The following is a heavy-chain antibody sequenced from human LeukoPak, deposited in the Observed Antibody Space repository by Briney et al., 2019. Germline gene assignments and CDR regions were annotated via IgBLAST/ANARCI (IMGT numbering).Heavy chain of an antibody. D-gene: IGHD5-24*01. CDR1: GYTFTDYY. Sequence: ASVKVSCKASGYTFTDYYMHWVRQAPGQGLEWMGWINPNSGGTNYAQKFQGRVTMTRDTSISTAYMELSRLRSDDTAVYYCARDLAFGEMVTNRGAFDIWGQGTVVTVSS. V-gene: IGHV1-2*02. CDR3: ARDLAFGEMVTNRGAFDI. J-gene: IGHJ3*02. CDR2: INPNSGGT.